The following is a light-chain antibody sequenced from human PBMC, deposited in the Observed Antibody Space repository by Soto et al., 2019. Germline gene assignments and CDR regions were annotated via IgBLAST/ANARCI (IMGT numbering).Light chain of an antibody. V-gene: IGKV3-20*01. CDR1: QTVTNNY. J-gene: IGKJ1*01. Sequence: IVLTQSPATLSLSPGERATLSCGASQTVTNNYLAWYQQKPGQAPRLLIYGASSRATGIPDRFSGSGSGTDFTLTISRLEPEDFAVYYCQQYGNSWTFGQGTKVDIK. CDR2: GAS. CDR3: QQYGNSWT.